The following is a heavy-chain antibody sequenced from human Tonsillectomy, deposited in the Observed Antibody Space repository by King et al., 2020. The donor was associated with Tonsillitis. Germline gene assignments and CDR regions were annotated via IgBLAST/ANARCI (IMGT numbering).Heavy chain of an antibody. CDR1: GYDFISYA. V-gene: IGHV7-4-1*02. CDR3: ARSPFSYPFDY. CDR2: INTNTGNP. D-gene: IGHD3-10*01. Sequence: QLVQSGSELKKAGASVRVSCKASGYDFISYAMSWVRQAPGQGLECMGWINTNTGNPTYAQGFPGRFVFSLDTSVSTAYLQINSLQAEDTSYYYCARSPFSYPFDYWGQGTLVTVSS. J-gene: IGHJ4*02.